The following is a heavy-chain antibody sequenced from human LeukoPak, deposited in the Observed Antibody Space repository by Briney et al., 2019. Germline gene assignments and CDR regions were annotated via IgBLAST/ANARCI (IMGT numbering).Heavy chain of an antibody. V-gene: IGHV4-34*01. CDR3: ARRDYDYFWGSYRAFDI. CDR2: INHSVRT. J-gene: IGHJ3*02. CDR1: GGSFSGYY. Sequence: SETLSLTCAVYGGSFSGYYSSWIRQPPGKGLEWIGEINHSVRTNYNPSLKRRATIPVDTSKNQFSLKLSSVTAADTAVYYCARRDYDYFWGSYRAFDIWGQGTMVTVSS. D-gene: IGHD3-16*02.